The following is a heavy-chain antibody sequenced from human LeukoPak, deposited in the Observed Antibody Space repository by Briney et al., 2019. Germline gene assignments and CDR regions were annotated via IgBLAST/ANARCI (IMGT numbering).Heavy chain of an antibody. J-gene: IGHJ4*02. Sequence: SQTLSLTCTVSGGSISSGGYYWSWIRQHPGKGLEWIGYIYYSGSTYYNPSLKSRVTISVYTSKNQFSLKLSSVTAADTAVYYCARGRRYYGSRSTFYFDYWGQGTLVTVSS. CDR1: GGSISSGGYY. CDR3: ARGRRYYGSRSTFYFDY. CDR2: IYYSGST. D-gene: IGHD3-10*01. V-gene: IGHV4-31*03.